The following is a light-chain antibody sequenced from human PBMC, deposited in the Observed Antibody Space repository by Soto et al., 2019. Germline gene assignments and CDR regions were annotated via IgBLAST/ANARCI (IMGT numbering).Light chain of an antibody. V-gene: IGKV4-1*01. CDR1: QSVLYSSNNKTY. CDR2: WAS. CDR3: QQDYSTPYT. J-gene: IGKJ2*01. Sequence: DIVMTQSPDSLAVSLGERATINCKSSQSVLYSSNNKTYLAWYQQKPGQPPKLLIYWASTREAGVPARFSGSGSGTDFTLTISSLQAEDVAVYYCQQDYSTPYTFGQGTKLEIK.